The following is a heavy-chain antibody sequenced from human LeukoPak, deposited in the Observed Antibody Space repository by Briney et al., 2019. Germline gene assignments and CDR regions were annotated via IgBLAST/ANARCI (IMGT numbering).Heavy chain of an antibody. CDR1: GFTVSSNY. V-gene: IGHV3-11*04. Sequence: PGGSLRLSCAASGFTVSSNYMSWIRQAPGKGLEWVSYISSSGSTIYYADSVKGRFTISRDNAKNSLYLQMNSLRAEDTAVYYCARDFFSYYDSTGGLDYWGQGTLVTVSS. D-gene: IGHD3-22*01. CDR3: ARDFFSYYDSTGGLDY. J-gene: IGHJ4*02. CDR2: ISSSGSTI.